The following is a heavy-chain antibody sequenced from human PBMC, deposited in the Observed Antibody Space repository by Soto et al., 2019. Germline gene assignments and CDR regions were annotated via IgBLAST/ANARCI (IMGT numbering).Heavy chain of an antibody. CDR1: GLTFNSYG. Sequence: GGSLRLSCAASGLTFNSYGMHWVRQAPGKGLEWVAVISYGGSNKYYADSVKGRFTISRDNSKNTLYLQMNSLRAEDTAVYYCEKVAGPLDFDYWGQGTLVTVSS. CDR3: EKVAGPLDFDY. D-gene: IGHD6-6*01. J-gene: IGHJ4*02. CDR2: ISYGGSNK. V-gene: IGHV3-30*18.